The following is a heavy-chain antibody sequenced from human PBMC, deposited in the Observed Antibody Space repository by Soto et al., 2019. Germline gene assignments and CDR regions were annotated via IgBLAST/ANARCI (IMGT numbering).Heavy chain of an antibody. J-gene: IGHJ6*02. D-gene: IGHD2-2*01. V-gene: IGHV3-23*01. CDR1: GFTFSNFE. Sequence: PGGSLRLSCAASGFTFSNFEMHWVRQAPGKGLEWVSSISDDGDSTYYADSVKGRFAVSRDNSKNTLFLHMNSLGAEDTAVYYCAKSLSTAVNYGLDVWGQGTSVTVSS. CDR3: AKSLSTAVNYGLDV. CDR2: ISDDGDST.